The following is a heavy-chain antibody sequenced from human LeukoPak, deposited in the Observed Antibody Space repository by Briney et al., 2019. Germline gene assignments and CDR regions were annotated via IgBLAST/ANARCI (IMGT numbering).Heavy chain of an antibody. CDR1: GYTFTGYY. D-gene: IGHD2-2*01. J-gene: IGHJ3*02. V-gene: IGHV1-2*06. CDR3: AREWSPTRHGVPVRNAFDI. CDR2: INPNSGGT. Sequence: ASVKVSCKASGYTFTGYYMHWVRQAPRQGLEWMGRINPNSGGTNYAQKFQGRVTMTRDTSISTAYMELSRLRSDHTAVYYCAREWSPTRHGVPVRNAFDIWGQGTMVTVSS.